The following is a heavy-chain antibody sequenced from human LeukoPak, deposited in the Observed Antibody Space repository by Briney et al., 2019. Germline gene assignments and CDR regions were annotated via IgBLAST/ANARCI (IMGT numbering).Heavy chain of an antibody. Sequence: QPGGSLRLSCAASEFTFDDYAMHWVRQAPGKGLEWVSGISWNSGNIGYADSVKGRYTISRDNAKNSLYLLMNSLRAEDTALYYCAKGLRFLEWLFDDGFDIWDQGTMVTVSS. CDR1: EFTFDDYA. CDR2: ISWNSGNI. V-gene: IGHV3-9*01. D-gene: IGHD3-3*01. J-gene: IGHJ3*02. CDR3: AKGLRFLEWLFDDGFDI.